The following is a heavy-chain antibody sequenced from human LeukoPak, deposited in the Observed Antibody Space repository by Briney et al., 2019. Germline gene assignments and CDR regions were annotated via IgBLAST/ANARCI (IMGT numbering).Heavy chain of an antibody. D-gene: IGHD6-19*01. CDR1: GLSFSSYS. V-gene: IGHV3-48*02. CDR3: ARVLGWGWIDP. J-gene: IGHJ5*02. Sequence: GGSLRLSCAVSGLSFSSYSMDWVRRAPGKGLEWVSHIGRNSDNIFYADSVKGRFTISRDNAKNSLYLQMNSLRDEDTAVYYCARVLGWGWIDPWGQGTLVTVSS. CDR2: IGRNSDNI.